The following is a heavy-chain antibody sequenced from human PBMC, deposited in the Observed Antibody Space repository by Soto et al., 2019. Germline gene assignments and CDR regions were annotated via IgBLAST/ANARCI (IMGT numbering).Heavy chain of an antibody. D-gene: IGHD4-17*01. Sequence: RSLTCTGSGSPIITDNNSGFRIPHPPGMDLELIGSISYAGRTYDNPSLQSRITTSIDASKNQFSLKLTPVTTADTAVYYCARRRASDYGGNHPPYYFDLWGQGALVTVAS. V-gene: IGHV4-39*01. CDR3: ARRRASDYGGNHPPYYFDL. J-gene: IGHJ4*02. CDR2: ISYAGRT. CDR1: GSPIITDNNS.